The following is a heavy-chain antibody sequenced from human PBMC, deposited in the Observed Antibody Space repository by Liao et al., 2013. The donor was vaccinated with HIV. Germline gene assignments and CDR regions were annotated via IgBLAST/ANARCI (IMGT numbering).Heavy chain of an antibody. CDR3: ARLRRDGHNWNFDY. J-gene: IGHJ4*02. D-gene: IGHD5-24*01. CDR2: IYYSGST. V-gene: IGHV4-59*01. CDR1: GDSISSYY. Sequence: QVQLQESGPGLVKPSETLSLTCTVSGDSISSYYWSWIRQPPGKGLEWIGYIYYSGSTNYNPSLKSRVTISVDTSKNQFSLKLSSVTAADTAVYFCARLRRDGHNWNFDYWGQGTWSPSPQ.